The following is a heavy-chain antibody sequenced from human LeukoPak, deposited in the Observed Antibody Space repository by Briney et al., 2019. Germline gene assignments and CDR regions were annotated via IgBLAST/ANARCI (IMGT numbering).Heavy chain of an antibody. CDR3: ARGSYYYYYMDV. CDR2: IYHSGST. V-gene: IGHV4-38-2*01. CDR1: GYSISSGYY. Sequence: SETLSLTCAVSGYSISSGYYWGWIRQPPGKGLEWIGSIYHSGSTYYNPSLKSRVTISVDTSKNQFSLKLSSVTAADTAVNYCARGSYYYYYMDVWGKGTTVTVSS. J-gene: IGHJ6*03. D-gene: IGHD1-26*01.